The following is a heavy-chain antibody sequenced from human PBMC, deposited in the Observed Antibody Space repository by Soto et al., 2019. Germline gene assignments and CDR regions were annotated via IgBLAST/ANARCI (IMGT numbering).Heavy chain of an antibody. CDR3: ARDLYSSGWWEKRYYYGMDV. CDR2: ISYDGSNK. CDR1: GFTFSSYA. Sequence: GGSLRLSCAASGFTFSSYAMHWVRQAPGKGLEWVAVISYDGSNKYYADSVKGRFTISRDNSKNTLYLQMNSLRAEDTAVYYCARDLYSSGWWEKRYYYGMDVWGQGTTVTVSS. D-gene: IGHD6-19*01. J-gene: IGHJ6*02. V-gene: IGHV3-30-3*01.